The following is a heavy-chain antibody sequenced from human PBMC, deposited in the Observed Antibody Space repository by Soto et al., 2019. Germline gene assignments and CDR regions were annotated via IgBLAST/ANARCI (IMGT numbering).Heavy chain of an antibody. J-gene: IGHJ6*02. V-gene: IGHV1-3*01. CDR2: INAGNGNT. Sequence: ASVKVSCKASGYTFTSYAMHWVRQAPGQRLEWMGWINAGNGNTKYSQKFKGRVTITRDTSASTAYMEMSSLRSEDTAVYYFAIFEYDILTGYYRSYYYYGMDVWGQGTTVTVSS. CDR1: GYTFTSYA. CDR3: AIFEYDILTGYYRSYYYYGMDV. D-gene: IGHD3-9*01.